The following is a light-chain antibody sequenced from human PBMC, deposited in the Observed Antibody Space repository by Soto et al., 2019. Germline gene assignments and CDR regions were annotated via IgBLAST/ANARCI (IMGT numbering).Light chain of an antibody. Sequence: DIVMTQSPLSLPVTPGEPASISCRSSQSLLHSNGYNYLDWYLQKPGQSPQLLIYLGSTRASGVPDRFSDSGSGTDFTLKISRVEAEDVAVYYCMQALQTPITFGQGTRLEIK. CDR1: QSLLHSNGYNY. CDR3: MQALQTPIT. V-gene: IGKV2-28*01. CDR2: LGS. J-gene: IGKJ5*01.